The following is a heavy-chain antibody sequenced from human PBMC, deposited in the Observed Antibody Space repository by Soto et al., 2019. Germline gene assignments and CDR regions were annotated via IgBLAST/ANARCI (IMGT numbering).Heavy chain of an antibody. CDR2: ISYDGSNK. D-gene: IGHD2-15*01. CDR1: GFTFSSYS. J-gene: IGHJ6*02. Sequence: LRLSCAASGFTFSSYSMHWVRQAPGKGLEWVAVISYDGSNKYYADSVKGRFTISRDNSKNTLYLQMNSLRAEDTAVYYCARDRGIWSRGVYGMDVWGQGTTVTVSS. CDR3: ARDRGIWSRGVYGMDV. V-gene: IGHV3-30-3*01.